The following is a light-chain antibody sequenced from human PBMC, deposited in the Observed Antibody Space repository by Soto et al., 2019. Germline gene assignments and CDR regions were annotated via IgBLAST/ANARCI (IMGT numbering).Light chain of an antibody. CDR2: AAS. Sequence: DIQMTQSPSSLSASLGDRVTITCRASQGIGVYLAWFQQKPGKVPKLLIYAASALQSGVPSRFSGSGSGTDFTLTISSPLPEDIATYYCQKYNSAPLTFGGGTKVEIK. CDR3: QKYNSAPLT. CDR1: QGIGVY. V-gene: IGKV1-27*01. J-gene: IGKJ4*01.